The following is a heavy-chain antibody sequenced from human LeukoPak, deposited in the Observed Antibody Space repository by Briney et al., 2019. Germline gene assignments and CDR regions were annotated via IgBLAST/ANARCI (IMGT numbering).Heavy chain of an antibody. CDR2: IYTSGST. J-gene: IGHJ5*01. CDR3: ARDISRWNELDS. V-gene: IGHV4-61*02. Sequence: SETLSLTCTVSGGSISSGSYYWSWIRQPAGKGLEWIGRIYTSGSTNYNPSLKSRVTISVDTSKNQFSLKLSSVTAADTAVYYCARDISRWNELDSWGQGTLVTVSS. D-gene: IGHD1-1*01. CDR1: GGSISSGSYY.